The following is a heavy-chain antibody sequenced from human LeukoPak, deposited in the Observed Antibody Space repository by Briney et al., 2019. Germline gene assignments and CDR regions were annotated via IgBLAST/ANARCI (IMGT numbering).Heavy chain of an antibody. CDR1: GGSISSGASD. V-gene: IGHV4-31*03. CDR2: INHSGST. D-gene: IGHD3-22*01. CDR3: ARAARQGFTMIVVAFFYFDL. J-gene: IGHJ2*01. Sequence: ASQTLSLTCTVSGGSISSGASDWGWIRQHPKRGLEWVGYINHSGSTYYNPSLGSRVTMSVDTSKNQFSLQLSSVTAADSAVYYCARAARQGFTMIVVAFFYFDLWGRGTLVTVSS.